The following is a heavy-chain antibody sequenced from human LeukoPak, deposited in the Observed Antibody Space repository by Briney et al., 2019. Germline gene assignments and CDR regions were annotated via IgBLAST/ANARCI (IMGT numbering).Heavy chain of an antibody. CDR2: INPNSGGT. V-gene: IGHV1-2*02. Sequence: ASVKVSCKASGYTFTGYYMHWIRQAPGHGLEWMAWINPNSGGTNYAQKFQGRVSMTRDTSISTAYMELIRLRSDDTAVYYCAKDVGEYCSSTNCYASDYWGQGTLVTVSS. D-gene: IGHD2-2*01. J-gene: IGHJ4*02. CDR1: GYTFTGYY. CDR3: AKDVGEYCSSTNCYASDY.